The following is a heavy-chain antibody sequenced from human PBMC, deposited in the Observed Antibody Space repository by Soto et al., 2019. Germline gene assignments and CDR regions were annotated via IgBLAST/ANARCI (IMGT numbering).Heavy chain of an antibody. D-gene: IGHD3-9*01. J-gene: IGHJ6*02. V-gene: IGHV3-9*01. CDR3: AKDMHDILTGYPSGMDV. CDR2: ISWNSGSI. CDR1: GFTFDDYA. Sequence: PGGSLRLSCAASGFTFDDYAMHWVRQAPGKGLEWVSGISWNSGSIGYADSVKGRFTISRDNAKNSLYLQMNSLRAEDTALYYCAKDMHDILTGYPSGMDVWGQGTTVTVS.